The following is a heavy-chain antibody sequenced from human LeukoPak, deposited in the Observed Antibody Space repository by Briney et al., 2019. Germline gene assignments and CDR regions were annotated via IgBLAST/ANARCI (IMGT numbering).Heavy chain of an antibody. D-gene: IGHD3-10*01. CDR3: TKRAEFGGFVP. CDR1: GFTFSTSA. V-gene: IGHV3-23*01. CDR2: ISTTVGNT. J-gene: IGHJ5*02. Sequence: GGSLRLSCAASGFTFSTSAMSWVRQAPGKGLGWVSSISTTVGNTYYADSVKGRFTISRDNSNNTLYLQMNSLTAEDTAVYYCTKRAEFGGFVPWGQGTLVTVSS.